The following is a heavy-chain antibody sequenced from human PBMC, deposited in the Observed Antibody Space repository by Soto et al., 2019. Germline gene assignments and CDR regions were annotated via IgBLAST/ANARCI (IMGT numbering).Heavy chain of an antibody. V-gene: IGHV3-13*01. CDR1: GFTFSSYD. J-gene: IGHJ4*02. CDR3: ARGYYDFWSGSSHFDY. D-gene: IGHD3-3*01. Sequence: EVQLVESGGGLVQPGGSLRLSCAASGFTFSSYDMHWVRQATGKGLEWVSAIGTAGDTYYPGSVKGRFTISRENAKNSLYLQMNSLRAGDTAVYYCARGYYDFWSGSSHFDYWGQGTLVTVSS. CDR2: IGTAGDT.